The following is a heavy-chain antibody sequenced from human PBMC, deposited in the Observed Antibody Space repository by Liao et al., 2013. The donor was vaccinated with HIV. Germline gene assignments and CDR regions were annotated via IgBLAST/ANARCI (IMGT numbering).Heavy chain of an antibody. V-gene: IGHV4-30-2*01. CDR1: GASISSGGYS. CDR3: ARGPGFGELVSERRWYFDL. D-gene: IGHD3-10*01. Sequence: QVQLQESGPGLVKPSQTLSLTCAVSGASISSGGYSWSWIRQPPGRGLEWLGYFYHSGATYYNPSLKSRVTISVDTSKNQFSLKLSSVTAADTAVYYCARGPGFGELVSERRWYFDLWGRGTLVTVSS. CDR2: FYHSGAT. J-gene: IGHJ2*01.